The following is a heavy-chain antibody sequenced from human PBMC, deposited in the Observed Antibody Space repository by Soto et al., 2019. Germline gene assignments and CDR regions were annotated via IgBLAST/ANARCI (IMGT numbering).Heavy chain of an antibody. CDR3: ARDSPDFWSGLDY. CDR2: VYYTGST. Sequence: PSETLSLTCTVSRGSLSSYYLSWIRQPPGKGLEWIGYVYYTGSTNYNPSLKSRVTISIDTSNDQFSLKLSSVTAADTAVYYCARDSPDFWSGLDYWGQGTLVTVSS. V-gene: IGHV4-59*01. CDR1: RGSLSSYY. J-gene: IGHJ4*02. D-gene: IGHD3-3*01.